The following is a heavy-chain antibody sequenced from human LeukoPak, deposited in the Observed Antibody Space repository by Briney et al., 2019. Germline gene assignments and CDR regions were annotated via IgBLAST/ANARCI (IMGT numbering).Heavy chain of an antibody. CDR2: IDPSSDTI. Sequence: GGSLRLSCVASGFTFSDYYMSWIRQSPEKGLERVSYIDPSSDTIYYADSVKGRFTISRDNAKNTLYLQMNSLRAEDTAVYYCARAAVIAGGSAYWGQGTLVTVSS. CDR1: GFTFSDYY. V-gene: IGHV3-11*04. D-gene: IGHD6-13*01. CDR3: ARAAVIAGGSAY. J-gene: IGHJ4*02.